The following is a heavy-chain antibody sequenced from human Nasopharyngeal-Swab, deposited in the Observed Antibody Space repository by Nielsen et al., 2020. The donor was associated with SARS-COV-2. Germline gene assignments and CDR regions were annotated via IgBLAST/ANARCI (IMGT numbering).Heavy chain of an antibody. D-gene: IGHD3-10*01. Sequence: GGSLRLSCAVSGFTFSSHGMHWVRQAPGKGLEWVAGIWYDGSETHYAGSVKGRITISRDNSKRMLYLQMDDLRDEDTAIYYCARDHRGGPLPNWFDTWGQGSLVTVSS. CDR1: GFTFSSHG. CDR3: ARDHRGGPLPNWFDT. V-gene: IGHV3-33*01. J-gene: IGHJ5*02. CDR2: IWYDGSET.